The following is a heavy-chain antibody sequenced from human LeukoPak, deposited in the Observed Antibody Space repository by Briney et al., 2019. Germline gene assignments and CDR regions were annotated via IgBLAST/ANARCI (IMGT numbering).Heavy chain of an antibody. CDR3: ARDPNYYGSGSY. J-gene: IGHJ4*02. CDR1: GFTFSSYS. V-gene: IGHV3-21*01. CDR2: ISSSSSYI. D-gene: IGHD3-10*01. Sequence: GESLTLSCAASGFTFSSYSMNWVRQAPGKGLEWVSSISSSSSYIYYADSVKGRFTISRDNAKNSLYLQMNSLRAEDTAVYYCARDPNYYGSGSYWGQGPVVTVSS.